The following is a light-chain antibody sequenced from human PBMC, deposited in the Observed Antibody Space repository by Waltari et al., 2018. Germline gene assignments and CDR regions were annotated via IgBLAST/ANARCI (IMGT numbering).Light chain of an antibody. V-gene: IGLV4-69*01. CDR2: VNSDGSH. CDR3: QTGGFGIWV. CDR1: SGHSSYS. J-gene: IGLJ3*02. Sequence: QLMLTQSPSASASLGASVKLTCTLSSGHSSYSIARHQQHPEKGPRYLMKVNSDGSHIKGDGIPDRFSGSSSGTELSLSISSLQSEDEADYYCQTGGFGIWVFGGGTKLTVL.